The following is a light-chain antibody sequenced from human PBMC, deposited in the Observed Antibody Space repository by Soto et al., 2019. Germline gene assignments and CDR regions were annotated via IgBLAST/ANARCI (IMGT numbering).Light chain of an antibody. CDR1: QSVSSSY. V-gene: IGKV3-20*01. J-gene: IGKJ4*01. CDR3: QQYGSSPLT. Sequence: EGVLTESSATLSLSRGERATICSRASQSVSSSYLAWYQQKPGQAPRILIYGASSRATGIPDRVSGSGSGTDFPLTVRRLAPEDLAVYYCQQYGSSPLTFGGGTKVDIK. CDR2: GAS.